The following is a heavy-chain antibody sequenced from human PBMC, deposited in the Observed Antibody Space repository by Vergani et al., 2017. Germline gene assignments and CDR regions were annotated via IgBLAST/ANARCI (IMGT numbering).Heavy chain of an antibody. D-gene: IGHD6-19*01. Sequence: QVQLQQWGAGLLKPSETLSLTCAVYGGSFSGYYWSWIRQPPGKGLEWIGEINHRGSTNYNPSLKSRGTISVDTSKTQFSLKLSSVTAADTAVYYCARWSLAVAVGHDYWGQGTLVTVSS. V-gene: IGHV4-34*01. CDR2: INHRGST. CDR1: GGSFSGYY. CDR3: ARWSLAVAVGHDY. J-gene: IGHJ4*02.